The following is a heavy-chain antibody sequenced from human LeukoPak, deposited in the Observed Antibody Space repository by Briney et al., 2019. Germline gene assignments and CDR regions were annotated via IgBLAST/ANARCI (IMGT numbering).Heavy chain of an antibody. CDR1: GFIFSNVW. J-gene: IGHJ5*02. V-gene: IGHV3-7*01. D-gene: IGHD3-3*01. CDR3: AIEGSGRSLDP. Sequence: GGSLRLSCAASGFIFSNVWMSWGRQAPGKGLELVANIKQDGSQNYYVDSVKGRFTISRDTARNSLHLQINSLRAEDTAMYYCAIEGSGRSLDPWGQGTLVTVSS. CDR2: IKQDGSQN.